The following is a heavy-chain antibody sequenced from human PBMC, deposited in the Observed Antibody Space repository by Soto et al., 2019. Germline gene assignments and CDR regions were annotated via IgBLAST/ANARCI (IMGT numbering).Heavy chain of an antibody. V-gene: IGHV4-30-4*01. D-gene: IGHD1-26*01. CDR3: ARFLIVGATIYYFDY. Sequence: SETLSLTCTVSGGSISSGDYYWSWIRQPPGKGLEWIGYIYYSGSTYYNPSLKSRVTISVDTSKNQFSLKLSSVTAADTAVYYCARFLIVGATIYYFDYWGQGTLVTVSS. CDR2: IYYSGST. CDR1: GGSISSGDYY. J-gene: IGHJ4*02.